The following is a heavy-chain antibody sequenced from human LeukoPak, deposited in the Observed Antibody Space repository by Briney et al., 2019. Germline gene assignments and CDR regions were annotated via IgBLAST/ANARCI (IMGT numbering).Heavy chain of an antibody. CDR3: AKGIQLWPKYFDY. CDR1: GFPFSSYA. CDR2: ISGSGGST. Sequence: PGGSLRLSCAASGFPFSSYAMSWVRQAPGKGLEWVSAISGSGGSTYYADSVKGRFTISRDNSKNTLHLQMNSLRAEDTAVYYCAKGIQLWPKYFDYWGQGTLVTVSS. V-gene: IGHV3-23*01. J-gene: IGHJ4*02. D-gene: IGHD5-18*01.